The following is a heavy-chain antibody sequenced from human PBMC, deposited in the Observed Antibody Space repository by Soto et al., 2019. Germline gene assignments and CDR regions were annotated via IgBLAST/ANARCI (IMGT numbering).Heavy chain of an antibody. J-gene: IGHJ4*02. CDR1: GGTFSSLA. CDR2: LVAVFGTA. Sequence: QVQLVQSGAEVKKPGSSVKVSCKASGGTFSSLAISWVRQAPGQGLEWMGGLVAVFGTANYAQKFQDRVNITADKSTSTSYMELSSLRSEDTAVYYCARSPGVFDYWGKGTLVPVSS. V-gene: IGHV1-69*06. D-gene: IGHD3-10*01. CDR3: ARSPGVFDY.